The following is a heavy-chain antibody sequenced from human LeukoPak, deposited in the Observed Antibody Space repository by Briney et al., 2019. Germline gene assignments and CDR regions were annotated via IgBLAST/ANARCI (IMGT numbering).Heavy chain of an antibody. CDR1: GFTFSSYA. D-gene: IGHD2-8*02. V-gene: IGHV3-23*01. CDR2: ISDSGGST. Sequence: GGSLRLSCAASGFTFSSYAMSWVRQAPGEGLEWVSAISDSGGSTNYADSVKGHLTISRDNSKNTLYLQMNSLRAEDTAIYYCAKRSCPGGGCNFDYWGQGTLVTVSS. CDR3: AKRSCPGGGCNFDY. J-gene: IGHJ4*02.